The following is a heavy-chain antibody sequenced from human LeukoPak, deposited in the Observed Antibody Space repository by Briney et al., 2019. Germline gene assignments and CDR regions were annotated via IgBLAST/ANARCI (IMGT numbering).Heavy chain of an antibody. CDR2: IYPGDSDT. CDR1: GYSFTSYW. J-gene: IGHJ6*02. V-gene: IGHV5-51*01. Sequence: GESLKISCKGSGYSFTSYWIGWVRQMPGKGLEWMGIIYPGDSDTRYSPSFQGQVTISADKSISTAYLQWSSLKASDTAMYYCARQGAAATSPPYYYYYGMDVWGQGTTVTVSS. CDR3: ARQGAAATSPPYYYYYGMDV. D-gene: IGHD2-15*01.